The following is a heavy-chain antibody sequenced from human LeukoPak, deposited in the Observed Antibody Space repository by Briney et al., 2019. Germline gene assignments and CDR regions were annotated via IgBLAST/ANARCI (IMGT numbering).Heavy chain of an antibody. CDR3: ATRVGANWFDP. J-gene: IGHJ5*02. Sequence: ASVKVSCKASGGTFSSYAISWVRQAPGQGLEWMGGIIPIFGTANCAQKFQGRVTITTDESTSTAYMELSSLRSEDTAVYYCATRVGANWFDPWGQGALVTVSS. CDR2: IIPIFGTA. D-gene: IGHD1-26*01. V-gene: IGHV1-69*05. CDR1: GGTFSSYA.